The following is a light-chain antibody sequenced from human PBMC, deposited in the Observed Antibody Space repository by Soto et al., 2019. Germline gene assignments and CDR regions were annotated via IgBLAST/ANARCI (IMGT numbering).Light chain of an antibody. J-gene: IGKJ4*01. CDR1: QSVRGN. CDR2: GAS. Sequence: TVMSQSPATISVSPGERATLSCRASQSVRGNLAWYQQKPGQAPRLLIYGASTRATGIPARFSGSGSGTEFTLTISSLQSEDFAIYYCQHYNTWPLTFGGGTKVEIK. CDR3: QHYNTWPLT. V-gene: IGKV3-15*01.